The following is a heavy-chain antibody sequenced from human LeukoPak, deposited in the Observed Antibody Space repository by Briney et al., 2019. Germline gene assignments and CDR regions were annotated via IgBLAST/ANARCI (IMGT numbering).Heavy chain of an antibody. V-gene: IGHV4-38-2*01. J-gene: IGHJ5*02. D-gene: IGHD2-15*01. CDR3: ARVIYCSGGSCYDGAWFDP. CDR2: IYQSGST. CDR1: GYSISSGYY. Sequence: PSETLSLTCAVSGYSISSGYYWGWSRQPPGKGLEWIGSIYQSGSTYYNPSLKSRVTISVDTSKNQFSLKLISVTAADTAVYYCARVIYCSGGSCYDGAWFDPWGQGTLVTVSS.